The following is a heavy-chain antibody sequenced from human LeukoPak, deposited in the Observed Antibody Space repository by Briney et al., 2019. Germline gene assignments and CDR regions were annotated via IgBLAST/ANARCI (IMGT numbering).Heavy chain of an antibody. CDR3: VGTGYRWLDP. CDR2: IKANTEGAPT. CDR1: GFIFNEAW. Sequence: GGSLRLSCVASGFIFNEAWMSWVRQTPGKGLEWIGRIKANTEGAPTDYAAPAEGRFTISRDDSRNTVFLQMDKLKVEDTALYSCVGTGYRWLDPWGQGTLVTVSS. V-gene: IGHV3-15*01. D-gene: IGHD3/OR15-3a*01. J-gene: IGHJ5*02.